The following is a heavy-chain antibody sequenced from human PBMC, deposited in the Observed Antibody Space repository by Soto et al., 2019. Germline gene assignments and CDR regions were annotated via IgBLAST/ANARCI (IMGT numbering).Heavy chain of an antibody. Sequence: ASVKVSCKASGYTFTSYGISWVRQAPGQGLEWMGWINAGNGNTKYSQKFQGRVTITRDTSASTAYMELSSLRSEDTAVYYCARLVVVAATPANDYWGQGTLVTVSS. V-gene: IGHV1-3*01. CDR1: GYTFTSYG. J-gene: IGHJ4*02. CDR2: INAGNGNT. D-gene: IGHD2-15*01. CDR3: ARLVVVAATPANDY.